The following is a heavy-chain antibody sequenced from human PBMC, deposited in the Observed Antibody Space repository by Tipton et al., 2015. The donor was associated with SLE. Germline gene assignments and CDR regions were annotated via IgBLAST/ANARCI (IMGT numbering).Heavy chain of an antibody. CDR1: GFTFSSYA. D-gene: IGHD2-15*01. Sequence: QLVQSGGGVVQPGRSLRLSCAASGFTFSSYALHWVRQAPGKGLEWVSLIYSGGSSTYYVDSVKGRFTISRDNHQNTLYLQMDSLRDEDTAVYYCATHVGNALDYWGQGTLVSVSS. CDR2: IYSGGSST. CDR3: ATHVGNALDY. V-gene: IGHV3-NL1*01. J-gene: IGHJ4*02.